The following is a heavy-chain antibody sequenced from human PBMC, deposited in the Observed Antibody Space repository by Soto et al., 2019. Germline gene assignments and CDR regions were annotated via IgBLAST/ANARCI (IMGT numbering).Heavy chain of an antibody. D-gene: IGHD3-22*01. Sequence: GGSLRLSCAASGFTFSSYAMHWVRQAPGKGLEWVAVISYDGSNKNYADSVKGRFTISRDNSKKTLYLQMNSLRAEDTAVFYCARQARPSYDSSGYYYESDAFDIWGQGTMVTVSS. CDR1: GFTFSSYA. V-gene: IGHV3-30-3*01. CDR2: ISYDGSNK. J-gene: IGHJ3*02. CDR3: ARQARPSYDSSGYYYESDAFDI.